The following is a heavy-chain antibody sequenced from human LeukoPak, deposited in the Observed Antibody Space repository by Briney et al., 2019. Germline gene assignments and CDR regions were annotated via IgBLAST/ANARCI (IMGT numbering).Heavy chain of an antibody. CDR1: GYTFTGYY. V-gene: IGHV1-2*06. Sequence: GASAKVSCKASGYTFTGYYMHWVRQAPGQGLEWMGRINPNSGGTNYAQKFQGRVTMTRDTSISTAYMELSRLRSDDTAVYYCARVTGSSWSFDYWGQGTLVTVSS. D-gene: IGHD6-13*01. CDR3: ARVTGSSWSFDY. CDR2: INPNSGGT. J-gene: IGHJ4*02.